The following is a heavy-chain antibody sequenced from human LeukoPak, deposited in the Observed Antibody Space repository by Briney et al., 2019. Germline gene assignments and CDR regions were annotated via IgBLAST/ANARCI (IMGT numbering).Heavy chain of an antibody. CDR1: GDSVPSNSVT. V-gene: IGHV6-1*01. CDR3: ARRGGGGIVSLDY. J-gene: IGHJ4*02. Sequence: SQTLSLTCAITGDSVPSNSVTWNWIRQSPSRGLEWLGRTYYRSKWYKEYAESVKSRISINPDTSKNQFSLQLDSMTPEDTAVYYCARRGGGGIVSLDYWGQGILVTVSS. CDR2: TYYRSKWYK. D-gene: IGHD2-15*01.